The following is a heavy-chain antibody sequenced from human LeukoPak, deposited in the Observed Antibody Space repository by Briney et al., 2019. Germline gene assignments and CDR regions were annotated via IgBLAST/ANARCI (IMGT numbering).Heavy chain of an antibody. CDR3: ARGQAYYYDSSGYYSDAFDI. D-gene: IGHD3-22*01. Sequence: PGRSLRLSCAASGFPFSSYAMHWFRQAPGRGRGGVAVILYDGSNKYYADSVKGRFTISRDNSKSTLYLQMNSLRAEDTAVYYCARGQAYYYDSSGYYSDAFDIWGQGTMVTVSS. CDR2: ILYDGSNK. CDR1: GFPFSSYA. J-gene: IGHJ3*02. V-gene: IGHV3-30-3*01.